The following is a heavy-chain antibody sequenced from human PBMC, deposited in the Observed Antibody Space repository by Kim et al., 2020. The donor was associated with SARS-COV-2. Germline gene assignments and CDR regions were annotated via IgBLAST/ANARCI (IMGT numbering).Heavy chain of an antibody. D-gene: IGHD3-22*01. CDR1: GGSFSGYY. Sequence: SETLSLTCAVYGGSFSGYYWSWIRQPPGKGLEWIGEINHSGSTNYNPSLKSRVTISVDTSKNQFSLKLSSVTAADTAVYYCAGQYDSSGYGWFDPWGQGTLVTVSS. J-gene: IGHJ5*02. CDR3: AGQYDSSGYGWFDP. CDR2: INHSGST. V-gene: IGHV4-34*01.